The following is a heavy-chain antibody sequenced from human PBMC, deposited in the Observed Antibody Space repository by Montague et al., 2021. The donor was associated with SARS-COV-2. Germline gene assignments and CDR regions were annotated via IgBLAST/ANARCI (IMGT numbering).Heavy chain of an antibody. Sequence: SLRLSCAASGFTFSSYSMNWVRQAPGKGLEWVSYISSSSSTIYYADSVKGRFTISRDNAKNSLYLQMNSLRDEDTAVYYCARDQGEVTIFGVVMSYYYGMDVWGQGTTVTVPS. CDR2: ISSSSSTI. V-gene: IGHV3-48*02. J-gene: IGHJ6*02. CDR1: GFTFSSYS. D-gene: IGHD3-3*01. CDR3: ARDQGEVTIFGVVMSYYYGMDV.